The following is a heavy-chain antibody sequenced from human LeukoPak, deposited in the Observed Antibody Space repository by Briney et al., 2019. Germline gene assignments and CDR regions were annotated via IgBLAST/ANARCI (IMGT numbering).Heavy chain of an antibody. CDR2: VWANGNTK. V-gene: IGHV3-33*01. CDR3: TRDNANRAYDY. D-gene: IGHD2-2*01. CDR1: GFTFSGYG. J-gene: IGHJ4*02. Sequence: GGSLRLSCEVSGFTFSGYGMHWVRQAPGKGLEWVAVVWANGNTKYYADSVKGRFTISRDNSKNTLHLQIDSLRAEDTATYYCTRDNANRAYDYWGQGTLVTVSS.